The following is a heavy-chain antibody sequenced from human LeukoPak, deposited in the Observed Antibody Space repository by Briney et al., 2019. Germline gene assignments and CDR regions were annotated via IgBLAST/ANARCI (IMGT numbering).Heavy chain of an antibody. CDR2: INHSGST. CDR1: GGSFSGYY. J-gene: IGHJ4*02. CDR3: ARVGPFGFRSGYPEKYFDY. V-gene: IGHV4-34*01. D-gene: IGHD3-3*01. Sequence: SSETLSLTCAVYGGSFSGYYWSWIRQPPGKGLEWIGEINHSGSTNYNPSLKSRVTISVDTSKNQFSLKLSSVTAADTAVYYCARVGPFGFRSGYPEKYFDYWGQGTLVTVSS.